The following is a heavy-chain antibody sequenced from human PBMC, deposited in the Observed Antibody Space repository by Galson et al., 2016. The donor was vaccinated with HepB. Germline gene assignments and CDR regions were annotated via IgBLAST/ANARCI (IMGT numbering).Heavy chain of an antibody. D-gene: IGHD3-10*01. CDR3: ARRDVNSGFGAYFDF. CDR1: GFTFSSYA. Sequence: SLRLSCAASGFTFSSYAMSWVRQAPGKGLEWVSVISGSGASTYYADSVKGRFTISRDPSKNTLYLQMNSLRDEDSAIYYCARRDVNSGFGAYFDFWGQGTLVTVSS. J-gene: IGHJ4*02. CDR2: ISGSGAST. V-gene: IGHV3-23*01.